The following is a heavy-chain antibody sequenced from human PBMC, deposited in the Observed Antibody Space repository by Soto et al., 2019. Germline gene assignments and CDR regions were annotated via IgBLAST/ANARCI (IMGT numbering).Heavy chain of an antibody. V-gene: IGHV1-46*01. Sequence: ASVKVSCKASGYTFTSYYMHWVRQAPGQGLEWMGIINPSGGSTSYAQKFQGRVTMTRDTSTSTVYMELSSLRSEDTAVYYCARDLNHYDFCSGKSGRDGMAVSVHGNTVTF. D-gene: IGHD3-3*01. CDR2: INPSGGST. CDR1: GYTFTSYY. J-gene: IGHJ6*02. CDR3: ARDLNHYDFCSGKSGRDGMAV.